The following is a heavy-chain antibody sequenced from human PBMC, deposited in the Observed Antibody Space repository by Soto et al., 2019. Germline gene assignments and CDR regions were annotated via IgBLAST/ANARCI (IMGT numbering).Heavy chain of an antibody. Sequence: QVQLVESGGGVVQPGRSLRLSCAASGFTFSSYAMHWVRQAPGKGLEWVAVISYDGSNKYYADSVKGRFTISRDNSKNTLYLQMNSLRAEDTAVYYCAREGDCSSTSCYGHYYSYYYGMDVWGQGTTVTVSS. J-gene: IGHJ6*02. V-gene: IGHV3-30-3*01. CDR1: GFTFSSYA. CDR2: ISYDGSNK. D-gene: IGHD2-2*01. CDR3: AREGDCSSTSCYGHYYSYYYGMDV.